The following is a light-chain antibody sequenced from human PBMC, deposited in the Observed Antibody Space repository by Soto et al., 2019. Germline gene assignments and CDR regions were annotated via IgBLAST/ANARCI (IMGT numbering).Light chain of an antibody. J-gene: IGKJ4*01. V-gene: IGKV3-11*01. CDR2: DAS. CDR3: QQRSNWPPLI. Sequence: EIVLTQSPATLSLSPGERATLSCRASQSVSSYLAWYQQKPGQAPRLLIYDASNRATGIPARCSGSGSGIDFTLIDSSVEPEDFAVYYCQQRSNWPPLIFGGGTKVEMK. CDR1: QSVSSY.